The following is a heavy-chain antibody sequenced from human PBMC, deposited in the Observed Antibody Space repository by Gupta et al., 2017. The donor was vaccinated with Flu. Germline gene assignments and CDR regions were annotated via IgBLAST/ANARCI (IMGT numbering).Heavy chain of an antibody. CDR1: GYTFTDYY. V-gene: IGHV1-46*01. J-gene: IGHJ4*02. D-gene: IGHD5-18*01. CDR3: ARGMPGYTFGYNYFQY. Sequence: QVQVVQSGAEVKKPGASVKLSCKASGYTFTDYYIHWVRQAPGQGLQWMGIINPNGGSTNYAQKFQSRVAMTTDTSTSTVYMELSSLRSEDTAVYYCARGMPGYTFGYNYFQYWGQGALVTVSS. CDR2: INPNGGST.